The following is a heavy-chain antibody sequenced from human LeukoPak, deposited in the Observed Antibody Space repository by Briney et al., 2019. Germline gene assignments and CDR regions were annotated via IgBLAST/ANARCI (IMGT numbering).Heavy chain of an antibody. CDR2: IYHSGST. V-gene: IGHV4-38-2*02. J-gene: IGHJ4*02. D-gene: IGHD5-18*01. CDR3: ARSQYSYGPPQNYFDY. CDR1: GYSISSGYY. Sequence: PSETLSLTCTVSGYSISSGYYWGWIRQPPGKGLEWIGSIYHSGSTYYNPSLKSRVTISVDTSKNQFSLKLSSVTAADTAVYYCARSQYSYGPPQNYFDYWGQGILVTVSS.